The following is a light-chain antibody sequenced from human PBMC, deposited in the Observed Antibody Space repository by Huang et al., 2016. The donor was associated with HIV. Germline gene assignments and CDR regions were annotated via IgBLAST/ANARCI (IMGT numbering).Light chain of an antibody. CDR2: AAS. J-gene: IGKJ2*01. CDR1: QSITSY. Sequence: DIQMTQSPASLSASVRDRVTITCRASQSITSYLNWDQQKPGKAPKLLIYAASRLQSGVPSRFSGSGSGTNFTLTISNLQPEDFATYYCQQSYSIPYTFGQGTKVEIK. V-gene: IGKV1-39*01. CDR3: QQSYSIPYT.